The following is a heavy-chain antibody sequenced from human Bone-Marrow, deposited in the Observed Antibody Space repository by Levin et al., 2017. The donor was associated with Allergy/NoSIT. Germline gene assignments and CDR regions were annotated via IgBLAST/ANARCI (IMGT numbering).Heavy chain of an antibody. CDR1: GYTFTSYG. D-gene: IGHD5-12*01. Sequence: KAGESLKISCKASGYTFTSYGISWVRQAPGQGLEWMGWISAYNGNTNYAQKLQGRVTMTTDTSTSTAYMELRSLRSDDTAVYYCARRRYSGYDWEYYFDYWGQGTLVTVSS. CDR2: ISAYNGNT. CDR3: ARRRYSGYDWEYYFDY. J-gene: IGHJ4*02. V-gene: IGHV1-18*01.